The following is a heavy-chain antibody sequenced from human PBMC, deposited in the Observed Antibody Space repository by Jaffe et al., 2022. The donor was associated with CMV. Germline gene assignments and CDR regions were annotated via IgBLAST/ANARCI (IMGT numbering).Heavy chain of an antibody. CDR1: GFTFSSYS. V-gene: IGHV3-21*01. D-gene: IGHD2-8*01. CDR3: ARGDIVLDGMDV. CDR2: ISSSSSYI. Sequence: EVQLVESGGGLVKPGGSLRLSCAASGFTFSSYSMNWVRQAPGKGLEWVSSISSSSSYIYYADSVKGRFTISRDNAKNSLYLQMNSLRAEDTAVYYCARGDIVLDGMDVWGKGTTVTVSS. J-gene: IGHJ6*04.